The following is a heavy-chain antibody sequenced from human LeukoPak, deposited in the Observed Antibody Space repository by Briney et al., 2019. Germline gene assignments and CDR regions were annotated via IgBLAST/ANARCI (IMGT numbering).Heavy chain of an antibody. V-gene: IGHV4-59*01. CDR1: GGAISSYY. J-gene: IGHJ6*03. Sequence: SETLSLTCTVSGGAISSYYWSWIRQPPGKGLEWIGDIYYSGSTNYNPSLKSRVPISVDTSKNQVSLKLSSVTAADTAVYHCARITRVVTARGEYYYYYMDVWGKGTTVTIS. D-gene: IGHD2-21*02. CDR3: ARITRVVTARGEYYYYYMDV. CDR2: IYYSGST.